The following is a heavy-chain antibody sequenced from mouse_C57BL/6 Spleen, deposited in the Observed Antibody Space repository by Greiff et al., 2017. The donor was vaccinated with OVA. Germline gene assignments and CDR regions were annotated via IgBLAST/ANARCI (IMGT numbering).Heavy chain of an antibody. CDR2: INPNNGGT. J-gene: IGHJ2*01. Sequence: EVQLQQSGPELVKPGASVKISCKASGYTFTDYYMNWVKQSHGKSLEWIGDINPNNGGTSYNQKFKGKATLTVDKSSSTAYMELRSLTSEDSAVYYCASYYGSSPLYFDYWGQGTTLTVSS. CDR3: ASYYGSSPLYFDY. CDR1: GYTFTDYY. D-gene: IGHD1-1*01. V-gene: IGHV1-26*01.